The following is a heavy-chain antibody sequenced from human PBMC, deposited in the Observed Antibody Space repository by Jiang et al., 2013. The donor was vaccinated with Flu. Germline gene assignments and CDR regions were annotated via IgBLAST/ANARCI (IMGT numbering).Heavy chain of an antibody. Sequence: GPGLVKPSQTLSLTCTVSGGSISSGSYYWSWIRQPAGKGLEWIGRIYTSGSTNYNPSLKSRVTISVDTSKNQFSLKLSSVTAADTAVYYCARDLPYCGGDCYYPDAFDIWGQGTMVTVSS. CDR3: ARDLPYCGGDCYYPDAFDI. V-gene: IGHV4-61*02. CDR2: IYTSGST. J-gene: IGHJ3*02. CDR1: GGSISSGSYY. D-gene: IGHD2-21*01.